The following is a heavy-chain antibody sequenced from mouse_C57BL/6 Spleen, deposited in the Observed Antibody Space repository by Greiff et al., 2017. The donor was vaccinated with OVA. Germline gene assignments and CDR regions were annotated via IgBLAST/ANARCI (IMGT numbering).Heavy chain of an antibody. J-gene: IGHJ3*01. V-gene: IGHV1-50*01. CDR3: ARGDDYDGGLFAY. CDR2: IDPSDSYT. Sequence: VQLQQSGAELVKPGASVKLSCKASGYTFTSYWMQWVKQRPGQGLEWIGEIDPSDSYTNYNQKFKGKATLTVDTSSSTAYMQLSSLTSEDSAVYYCARGDDYDGGLFAYWGQGTLVTVSA. D-gene: IGHD2-4*01. CDR1: GYTFTSYW.